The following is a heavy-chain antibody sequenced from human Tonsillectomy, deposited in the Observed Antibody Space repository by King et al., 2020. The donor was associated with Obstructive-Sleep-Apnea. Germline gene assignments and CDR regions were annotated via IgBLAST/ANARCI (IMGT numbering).Heavy chain of an antibody. J-gene: IGHJ2*01. V-gene: IGHV4-39*01. Sequence: QLQLQESGPGLVKPSETLSLSCTVSGGSISSSSYYWGWIREPPGKGLEWIGCIYYSGSTYYSTSLKSRVSIFIDTSKNQFSLKLSSVTAADTAVYYCARGHYGSGSWDFDLWGRGTLVTVSS. D-gene: IGHD3-10*01. CDR3: ARGHYGSGSWDFDL. CDR2: IYYSGST. CDR1: GGSISSSSYY.